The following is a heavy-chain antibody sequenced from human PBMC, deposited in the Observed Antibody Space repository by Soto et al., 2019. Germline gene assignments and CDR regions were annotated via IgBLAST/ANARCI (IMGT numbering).Heavy chain of an antibody. CDR3: ATASGRSWYNWFDP. D-gene: IGHD6-13*01. CDR2: IVPLFGTT. Sequence: QVQLVQSGAEVKKPGSSVKVSCKASGGNFTSYAISWVRQAPGQGLEFMGGIVPLFGTTNYAHKFRGRVTITADESTSTVYMELSSLTSEDTAVYYCATASGRSWYNWFDPWGQGTLVTVST. J-gene: IGHJ5*02. V-gene: IGHV1-69*01. CDR1: GGNFTSYA.